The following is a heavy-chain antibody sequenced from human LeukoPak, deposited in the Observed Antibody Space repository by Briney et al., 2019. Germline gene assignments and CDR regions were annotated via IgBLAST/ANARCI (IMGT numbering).Heavy chain of an antibody. CDR3: AKDRGVAVAATEDYFDH. Sequence: GGSLRLSCAASGFTFSSYAMNWVRQAPGKGLEWVSSISGSGGKTYYADSVKGRFTISRDNSKDTLYLQLNSLRADDTAVYYCAKDRGVAVAATEDYFDHWGQGTLVTVSS. D-gene: IGHD6-19*01. CDR2: ISGSGGKT. J-gene: IGHJ4*02. CDR1: GFTFSSYA. V-gene: IGHV3-23*01.